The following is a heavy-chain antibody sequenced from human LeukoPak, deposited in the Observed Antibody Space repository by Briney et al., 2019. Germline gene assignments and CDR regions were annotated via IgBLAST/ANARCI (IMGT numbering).Heavy chain of an antibody. CDR3: AAYEWNYYFDY. Sequence: SETLSLTCAVSGGSISSSNWWSWVRQPPGKGLEWIGEIHHSGSTNYNPSLKSRVTISVDKSKNQFSLKLSSVTAADTAVYYCAAYEWNYYFDYWGQGTLVTVSS. V-gene: IGHV4-4*02. CDR1: GGSISSSNW. CDR2: IHHSGST. J-gene: IGHJ4*02. D-gene: IGHD3-3*01.